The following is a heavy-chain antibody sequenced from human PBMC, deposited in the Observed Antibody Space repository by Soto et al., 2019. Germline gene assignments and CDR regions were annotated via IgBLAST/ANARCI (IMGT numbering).Heavy chain of an antibody. V-gene: IGHV1-58*01. CDR3: AGSSSRVDYYYYYGMDV. CDR1: GFTFTSSA. Sequence: SVKVSCKASGFTFTSSAVQWVRQARGQRLEWIGWIVVGSGNTNYAQKFQERVTITRDMSTSTAYMELSSLRSEDTAVYYCAGSSSRVDYYYYYGMDVWGQGTRVTVSS. J-gene: IGHJ6*02. D-gene: IGHD6-6*01. CDR2: IVVGSGNT.